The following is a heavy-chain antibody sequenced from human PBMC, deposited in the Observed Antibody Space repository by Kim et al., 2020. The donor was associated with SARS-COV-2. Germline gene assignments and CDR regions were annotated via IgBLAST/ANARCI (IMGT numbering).Heavy chain of an antibody. CDR3: ARSDYYDSSGSAEYFHH. Sequence: SETLSLTCTVSGGSISSGGYYWSWIRQHPGKGLEWLGYIYYSGSTYYNPSLTSRVTISVDTSKNQFSLKLSSVTAADTAVYYCARSDYYDSSGSAEYFHHWGQGTLVTVSS. CDR1: GGSISSGGYY. CDR2: IYYSGST. V-gene: IGHV4-31*03. J-gene: IGHJ1*01. D-gene: IGHD3-22*01.